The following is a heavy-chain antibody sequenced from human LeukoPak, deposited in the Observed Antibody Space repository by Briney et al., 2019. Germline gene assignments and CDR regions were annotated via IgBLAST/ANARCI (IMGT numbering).Heavy chain of an antibody. Sequence: GASVKVSCKASGYPITGYFLHWVRQAPGQGLEWMGRINPNSGDTNYAQKFQGRVTMTRDTSINTAYMELSGLRSDDTAVYFCARDGSSWHNLFDYWGQGTLVTVS. D-gene: IGHD6-13*01. V-gene: IGHV1-2*06. CDR3: ARDGSSWHNLFDY. CDR1: GYPITGYF. J-gene: IGHJ4*02. CDR2: INPNSGDT.